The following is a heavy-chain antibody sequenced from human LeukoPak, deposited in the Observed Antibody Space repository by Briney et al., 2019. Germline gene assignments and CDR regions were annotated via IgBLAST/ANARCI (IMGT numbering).Heavy chain of an antibody. Sequence: GGSLRLSCAASGFTFSDYYMSWIRQAPGKGLEWVSYISSSGSTIYYADSVKGRFTISRDNAKNSPYLQMNSLRAEDTAVYYCARVGVRGVIIGYFDYWGQGTLVTVSS. CDR3: ARVGVRGVIIGYFDY. D-gene: IGHD3-10*01. V-gene: IGHV3-11*01. CDR2: ISSSGSTI. CDR1: GFTFSDYY. J-gene: IGHJ4*02.